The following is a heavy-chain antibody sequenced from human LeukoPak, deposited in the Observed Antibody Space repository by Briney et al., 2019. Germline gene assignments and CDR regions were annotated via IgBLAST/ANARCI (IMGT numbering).Heavy chain of an antibody. CDR1: GFTFSSYG. D-gene: IGHD1-26*01. J-gene: IGHJ4*02. CDR3: ATDLGATTDY. Sequence: PGRSLRLSCAASGFTFSSYGMHWVRQAPGKGLEWVAVISYDGSNKYYADSVKGRFTISRDNSKNTLYLQMNSLRAEDTAVYYCATDLGATTDYWGQGTLVTVSS. CDR2: ISYDGSNK. V-gene: IGHV3-30*03.